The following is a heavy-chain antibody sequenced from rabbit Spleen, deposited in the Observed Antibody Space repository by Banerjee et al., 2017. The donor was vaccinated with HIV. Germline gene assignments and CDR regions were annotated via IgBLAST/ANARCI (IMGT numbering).Heavy chain of an antibody. CDR3: ARDAASSFSSYGMDL. CDR2: IDPFFGIT. J-gene: IGHJ6*01. Sequence: QLVESGGGLVQPGGSLKLSCKASGFDFSSYWMSWVRQAPGKGLEWIGYIDPFFGITDYASWVNGRFTISSDNAQNTVDLQMHSLTAADTATYFCARDAASSFSSYGMDLWGQGTLVTVS. V-gene: IGHV1S7*01. CDR1: GFDFSSYW. D-gene: IGHD8-1*01.